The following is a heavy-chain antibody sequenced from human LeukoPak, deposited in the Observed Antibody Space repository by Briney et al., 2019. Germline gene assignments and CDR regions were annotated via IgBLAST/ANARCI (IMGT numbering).Heavy chain of an antibody. CDR2: INGEGSRI. CDR3: ARDPGYYYYGMDV. CDR1: GFNLRTYW. V-gene: IGHV3-74*01. Sequence: GGSLRLSCAVTGFNLRTYWIHWVRHSPGRGLEWVARINGEGSRISYADSVRGRFTISRDNAKNTAYLQMNSLRAEDTALYYCARDPGYYYYGMDVWGPGTTVTVTS. J-gene: IGHJ6*01.